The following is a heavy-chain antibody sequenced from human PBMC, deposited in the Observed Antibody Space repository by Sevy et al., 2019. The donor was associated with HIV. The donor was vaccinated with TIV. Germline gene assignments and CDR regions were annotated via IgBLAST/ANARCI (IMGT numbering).Heavy chain of an antibody. Sequence: SETLSLTCAVYGGYLGGYCWSWIRQPPGKGLEWIAEVGNSGITNYSPTLKSRLVVSVETSKNQLSLSLKSVTAADTAVYYCARNADCRGGNCRAFYFDNWGQGSLVTVSS. CDR1: GGYLGGYC. D-gene: IGHD2-15*01. CDR2: VGNSGIT. CDR3: ARNADCRGGNCRAFYFDN. J-gene: IGHJ4*02. V-gene: IGHV4-34*01.